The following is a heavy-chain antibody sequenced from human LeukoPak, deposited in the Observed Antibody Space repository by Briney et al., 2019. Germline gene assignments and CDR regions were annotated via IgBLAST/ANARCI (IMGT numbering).Heavy chain of an antibody. CDR2: VSTSGGST. D-gene: IGHD3-22*01. CDR1: GLTFSRYA. Sequence: GGSLRLSCAASGLTFSRYAMSWVRQAPGKGLEWVSGVSTSGGSTYYADSVKGRFTISRGNSKNTLHLQMNSLRAEDTAIYYCAKQAYDSPRTDFDYWGQGTLVTVSS. J-gene: IGHJ4*02. V-gene: IGHV3-23*01. CDR3: AKQAYDSPRTDFDY.